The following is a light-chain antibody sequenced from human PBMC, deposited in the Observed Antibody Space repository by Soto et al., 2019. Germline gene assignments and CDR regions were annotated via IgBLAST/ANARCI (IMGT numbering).Light chain of an antibody. Sequence: IQMTKFPSTLSCYIGDRVTITCRASESVSRWVAWYQQYPGKAPKLLIYKASRLQSGVPSRFDAGGSGTEFTLTISCLQTDDFSTYYCHPYHIYWPFGQVT. J-gene: IGKJ1*01. V-gene: IGKV1-5*03. CDR3: HPYHIYWP. CDR2: KAS. CDR1: ESVSRW.